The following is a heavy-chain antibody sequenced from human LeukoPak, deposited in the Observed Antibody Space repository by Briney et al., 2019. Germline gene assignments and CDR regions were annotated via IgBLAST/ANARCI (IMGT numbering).Heavy chain of an antibody. V-gene: IGHV4-4*07. D-gene: IGHD3-22*01. CDR2: IYTSGST. CDR3: VRDGYYYDTSGYYYFDY. CDR1: GGSISSYY. J-gene: IGHJ4*02. Sequence: SETLSLTCTVSGGSISSYYWSWIRQPAGKGLEWIGRIYTSGSTNYNPSLKSRVTMSVDTSKNQFSLKLSSVTAADTAVYYCVRDGYYYDTSGYYYFDYWGQGTLVTVSS.